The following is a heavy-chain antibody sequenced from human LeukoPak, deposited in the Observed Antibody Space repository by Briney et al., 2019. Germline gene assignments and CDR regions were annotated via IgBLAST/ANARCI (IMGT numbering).Heavy chain of an antibody. Sequence: SETLSLTCTVSGGSISSYYWSWIRQPPGKGLEWIGYIYYSGSTNYNPSLKSRVTISVDTSKNQFSLKLSSVTAADTAVYYCAKALGSSGWYSVDYWGQGTLVTVSS. CDR2: IYYSGST. CDR3: AKALGSSGWYSVDY. CDR1: GGSISSYY. V-gene: IGHV4-59*08. J-gene: IGHJ4*02. D-gene: IGHD6-19*01.